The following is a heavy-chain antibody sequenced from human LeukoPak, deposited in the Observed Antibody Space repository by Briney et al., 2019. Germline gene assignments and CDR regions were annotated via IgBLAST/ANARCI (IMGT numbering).Heavy chain of an antibody. J-gene: IGHJ6*03. V-gene: IGHV3-9*03. CDR1: GFTFDDYA. CDR3: AKDIGDSYYYYMDV. Sequence: AGRSLRLSCAASGFTFDDYAMHWVRQAPGKGLEWVSGISWNSGSIGYADSVKGRFTISRDNAKNSLYLQMNGLRAEDMALYYCAKDIGDSYYYYMDVWGKGTTVTVSS. D-gene: IGHD2-21*01. CDR2: ISWNSGSI.